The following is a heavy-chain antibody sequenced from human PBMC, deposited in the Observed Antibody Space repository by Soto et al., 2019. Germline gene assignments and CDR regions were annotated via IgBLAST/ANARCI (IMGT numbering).Heavy chain of an antibody. CDR3: AIMNDYSNYRRDY. J-gene: IGHJ4*02. Sequence: SETLSLTCAVYGGSFSGYYWSWIRQPPGKGLEWIGEINHSGSTNYNPSLKSRVTISVDTSKNQFSLKLSSVTAADTAVYYCAIMNDYSNYRRDYWGQGTLVTVSS. D-gene: IGHD4-4*01. CDR2: INHSGST. V-gene: IGHV4-34*01. CDR1: GGSFSGYY.